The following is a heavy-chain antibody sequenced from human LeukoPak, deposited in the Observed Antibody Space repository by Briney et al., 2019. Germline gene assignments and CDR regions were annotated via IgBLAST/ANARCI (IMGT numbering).Heavy chain of an antibody. V-gene: IGHV3-64*01. CDR1: GFTFSSYA. CDR3: ARGNYYCSGGSCSNWFDP. CDR2: ISSNGGST. D-gene: IGHD2-15*01. J-gene: IGHJ5*02. Sequence: GGSLRLSCAASGFTFSSYAMHWVRQAPGKGLEYVSAISSNGGSTYYANSVKGRFTISRDNSKNTLYLQMGSLRAEDMAVYYCARGNYYCSGGSCSNWFDPWGQGTLVTVSS.